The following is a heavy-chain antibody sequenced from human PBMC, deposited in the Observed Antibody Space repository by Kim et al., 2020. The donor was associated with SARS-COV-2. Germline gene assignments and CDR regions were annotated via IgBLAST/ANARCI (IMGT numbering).Heavy chain of an antibody. CDR2: ISSSSSYI. Sequence: GGSLRLSCAASGFTFSSYSMNWVRQAPGKGLEWVSSISSSSSYIYYADSVKGRFTISRDNAKNSLYLQMNSLRAEDTAVYYCARLADITMPVDYWGQGTLVTVSS. CDR3: ARLADITMPVDY. D-gene: IGHD3-10*01. V-gene: IGHV3-21*01. J-gene: IGHJ4*02. CDR1: GFTFSSYS.